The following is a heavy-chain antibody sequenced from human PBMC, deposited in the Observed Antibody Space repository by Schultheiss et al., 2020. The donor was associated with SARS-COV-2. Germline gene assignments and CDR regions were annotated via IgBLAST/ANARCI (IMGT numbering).Heavy chain of an antibody. CDR3: ASSRYACRAPDY. V-gene: IGHV4-39*07. Sequence: SETLSLTCTVSGGSISSSSYYWGWIRQPPGKGLEWIGEIHHSGSTNDNPSLKSRVTISVDTSKNQFFLKLTSVTAADTAVYYCASSRYACRAPDYWGQGTLVTVSS. CDR2: IHHSGST. CDR1: GGSISSSSYY. J-gene: IGHJ4*02. D-gene: IGHD2-2*01.